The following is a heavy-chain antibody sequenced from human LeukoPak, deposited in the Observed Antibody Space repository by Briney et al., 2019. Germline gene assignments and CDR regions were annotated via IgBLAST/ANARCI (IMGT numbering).Heavy chain of an antibody. Sequence: GGSLRLSCAASGFTFSGSAMHWVRQASGKGLEWVGRIRSKANSYATAYAASVKGRFTISRDDSKNTAYLQMNSLRAEDTAVYYCAKPIVTVPSAPDYWGQGTLVTVSS. V-gene: IGHV3-73*01. CDR2: IRSKANSYAT. CDR3: AKPIVTVPSAPDY. D-gene: IGHD2-2*01. J-gene: IGHJ4*02. CDR1: GFTFSGSA.